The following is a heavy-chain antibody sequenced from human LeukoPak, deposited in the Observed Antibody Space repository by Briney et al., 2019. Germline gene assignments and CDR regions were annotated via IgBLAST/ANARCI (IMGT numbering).Heavy chain of an antibody. V-gene: IGHV4-39*01. CDR2: IYYSGST. Sequence: SETLSLTCTVSGGSISSSSYYWGWIRQPPGKGLEWIGSIYYSGSTYYNPSLKSRVTISVDTSKNQFSLKLSSVTAADTAVYYCASIRGLYYDFWSGYYPELYFDYWGQGTLVTVSS. D-gene: IGHD3-3*01. J-gene: IGHJ4*02. CDR1: GGSISSSSYY. CDR3: ASIRGLYYDFWSGYYPELYFDY.